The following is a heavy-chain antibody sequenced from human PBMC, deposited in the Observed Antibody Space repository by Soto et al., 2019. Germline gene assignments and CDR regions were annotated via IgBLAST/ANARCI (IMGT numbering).Heavy chain of an antibody. CDR1: GGSMTSGGYY. Sequence: SETLSLTCTVSGGSMTSGGYYWSWIRQHPGKGLEWIGYIYYSGSTYYNPSLKSRVTISVDTSKNQFSLKLSSVTAADTAVYYCARYRSSGGESWGWFDPWGQGTLVTVSS. D-gene: IGHD6-6*01. CDR2: IYYSGST. CDR3: ARYRSSGGESWGWFDP. J-gene: IGHJ5*02. V-gene: IGHV4-31*03.